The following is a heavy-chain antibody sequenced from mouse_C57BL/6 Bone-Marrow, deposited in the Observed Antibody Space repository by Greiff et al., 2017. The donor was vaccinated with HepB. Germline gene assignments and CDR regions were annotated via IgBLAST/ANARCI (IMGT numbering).Heavy chain of an antibody. D-gene: IGHD4-1*01. CDR2: IYPGDGDT. J-gene: IGHJ2*01. CDR3: ASGDWAHFDY. V-gene: IGHV1-82*01. Sequence: QVQLKESGPELVKPGASVKISCKASGYAFSSSWMNWVKQRPGKGLEWIGRIYPGDGDTNYNGKFKGKATLTADKSSSTAYMQLSSLTSEDSAVYFCASGDWAHFDYWGQGTTLTVSS. CDR1: GYAFSSSW.